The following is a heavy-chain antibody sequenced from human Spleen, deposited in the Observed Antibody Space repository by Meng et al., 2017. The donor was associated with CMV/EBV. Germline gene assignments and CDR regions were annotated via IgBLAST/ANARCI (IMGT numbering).Heavy chain of an antibody. V-gene: IGHV1-69*05. Sequence: SVKVSCKASGGTFSSYAISWVRQAPGQGLEWMGGIIPIFGTANYAQKFQGRVTITTDESTSTAYMELSSLRPEDTAIYFCARVTSFSYAMDVWGQGTAVTVSS. CDR2: IIPIFGTA. CDR3: ARVTSFSYAMDV. D-gene: IGHD6-6*01. J-gene: IGHJ6*02. CDR1: GGTFSSYA.